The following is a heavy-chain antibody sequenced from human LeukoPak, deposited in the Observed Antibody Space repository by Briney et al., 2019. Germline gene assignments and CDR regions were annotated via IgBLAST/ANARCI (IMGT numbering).Heavy chain of an antibody. CDR1: GYIFTDYY. Sequence: ASVKVACKASGYIFTDYYIHWVRQAPGQGLEWMGWINPHSGGTNYARLFHGRVTMTRDTSITTAYMELSRLRSDDTAMYYCAKTDNKYDSRLLFNWGQGTQIIVSS. CDR2: INPHSGGT. V-gene: IGHV1-2*02. J-gene: IGHJ1*01. CDR3: AKTDNKYDSRLLFN. D-gene: IGHD3-22*01.